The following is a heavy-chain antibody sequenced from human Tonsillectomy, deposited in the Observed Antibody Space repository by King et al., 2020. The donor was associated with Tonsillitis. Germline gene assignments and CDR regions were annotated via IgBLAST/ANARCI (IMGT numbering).Heavy chain of an antibody. J-gene: IGHJ4*02. V-gene: IGHV3-23*04. CDR1: GFTFSNYV. Sequence: VQLVESGGGLVQPGGSLRLSCAASGFTFSNYVMNWVRQAPGKGLEWVAGISGSGGTTYHADSVKGRFTISRDRSKKMLYLQMNSLSAEDTAVYYWAKDFYRESPGHFDYWGQGTLVTVSS. D-gene: IGHD3-16*02. CDR2: ISGSGGTT. CDR3: AKDFYRESPGHFDY.